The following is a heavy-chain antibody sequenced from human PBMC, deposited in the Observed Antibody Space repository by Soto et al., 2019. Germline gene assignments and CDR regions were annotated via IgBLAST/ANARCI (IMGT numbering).Heavy chain of an antibody. V-gene: IGHV3-33*08. CDR3: ARSWVPHSGSYNFDY. D-gene: IGHD1-26*01. CDR2: IWYDGTKK. Sequence: GGSLRLSCAVSGFTFSNYAISWVRQAPGKGLEWVAVIWYDGTKKYYADSVKGRFTISRDNSKNSLYLQMSSLRAEDTAVYYCARSWVPHSGSYNFDYWGQGTLVTVSS. J-gene: IGHJ4*02. CDR1: GFTFSNYA.